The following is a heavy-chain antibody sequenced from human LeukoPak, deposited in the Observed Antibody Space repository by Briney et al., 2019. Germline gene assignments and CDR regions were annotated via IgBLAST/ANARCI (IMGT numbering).Heavy chain of an antibody. J-gene: IGHJ6*02. CDR2: MNPNSGNT. CDR3: AGRPVTYYYYYGMDV. D-gene: IGHD4-17*01. CDR1: GYTFTSYD. Sequence: ASVKVSCKASGYTFTSYDINWVRQATGQGLEWMGWMNPNSGNTGYAQKFQGRVTMTRNTSISTAYMELSSLRSEDTAVYYCAGRPVTYYYYYGMDVWGQGTTVTVSS. V-gene: IGHV1-8*01.